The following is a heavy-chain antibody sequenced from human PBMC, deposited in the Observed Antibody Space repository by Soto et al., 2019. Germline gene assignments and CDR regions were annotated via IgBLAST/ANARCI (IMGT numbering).Heavy chain of an antibody. J-gene: IGHJ6*02. CDR3: ATDFFARSGLYGMEL. Sequence: QLLQSGAEVRKPGASVMVSCKASGYTFIDYYMHWVRQAPGQGLEWMGWINPDTDDTHYAQKFQGRLIMTGDTSINPVYMELSRLTCDDTAVYYCATDFFARSGLYGMELWGQGPAVTVSS. D-gene: IGHD3-22*01. CDR1: GYTFIDYY. V-gene: IGHV1-2*02. CDR2: INPDTDDT.